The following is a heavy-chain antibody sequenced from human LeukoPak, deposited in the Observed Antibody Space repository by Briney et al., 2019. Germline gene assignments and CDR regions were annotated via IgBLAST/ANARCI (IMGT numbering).Heavy chain of an antibody. Sequence: GRSLRLSCAASGFTFSGSAMHWVREASGKGLEWVGRIRSKANSYATAYAASVKGRFTISRDDSKNTAYLQMNSLKTEDTAVYYCTPGIALAFWGQGTLVTVSS. CDR3: TPGIALAF. CDR2: IRSKANSYAT. D-gene: IGHD6-19*01. CDR1: GFTFSGSA. V-gene: IGHV3-73*01. J-gene: IGHJ4*02.